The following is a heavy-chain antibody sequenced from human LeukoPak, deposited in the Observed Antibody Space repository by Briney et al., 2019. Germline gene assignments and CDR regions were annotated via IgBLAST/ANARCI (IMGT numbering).Heavy chain of an antibody. CDR2: ISYSGST. Sequence: ETPSLTCTVSGGSMSSYYWSWIRQPPGKGLEWIGYISYSGSTNYNPPLKSRITISVDTSKNQFSLKLSSVTAADTAVYYCARSGVTALSWVDPWGQGTLVTVSS. J-gene: IGHJ5*02. D-gene: IGHD2-21*02. CDR1: GGSMSSYY. CDR3: ARSGVTALSWVDP. V-gene: IGHV4-59*08.